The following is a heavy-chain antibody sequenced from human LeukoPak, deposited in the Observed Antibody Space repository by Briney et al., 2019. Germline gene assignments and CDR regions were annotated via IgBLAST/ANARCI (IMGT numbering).Heavy chain of an antibody. CDR2: IYYSGST. CDR3: ARHRDCSSTSCYESYFDY. J-gene: IGHJ4*02. Sequence: PSETLSLTCTVSGGSISSSSYYWGWIRQPPGKGLEWIGSIYYSGSTYYNPFLKSRVTISVDTSKNQFSLKLSSVTAADTAVYYCARHRDCSSTSCYESYFDYWGQGTLVTVSS. V-gene: IGHV4-39*01. D-gene: IGHD2-2*01. CDR1: GGSISSSSYY.